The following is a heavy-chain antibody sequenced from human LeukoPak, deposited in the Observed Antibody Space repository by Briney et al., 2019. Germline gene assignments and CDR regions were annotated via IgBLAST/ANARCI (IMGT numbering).Heavy chain of an antibody. CDR3: ANSGFDP. V-gene: IGHV3-23*01. Sequence: GESLRLSCAASGFTFSDYVMIWVRQAPGKGLEWVSGITASGDRTFCGDSVRGRFTMSRDNSKNTLYLQMNSLRVDDTAVYYCANSGFDPWGQGTLVTVSS. J-gene: IGHJ5*02. CDR2: ITASGDRT. CDR1: GFTFSDYV.